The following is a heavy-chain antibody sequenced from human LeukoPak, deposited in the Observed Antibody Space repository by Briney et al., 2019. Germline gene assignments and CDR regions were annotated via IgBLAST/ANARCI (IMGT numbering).Heavy chain of an antibody. CDR3: GRRYDFWSGYYAFDI. V-gene: IGHV4-59*08. D-gene: IGHD3-3*01. CDR2: IYYSGST. Sequence: SETLSLTCTVSGGSISSYYWRWIWQPPGKGLEWIGYIYYSGSTNYNPSLKSRVTISVDTSKNQFSLKLSSVTAADTAVYYCGRRYDFWSGYYAFDIWGQGTMVTVSS. J-gene: IGHJ3*02. CDR1: GGSISSYY.